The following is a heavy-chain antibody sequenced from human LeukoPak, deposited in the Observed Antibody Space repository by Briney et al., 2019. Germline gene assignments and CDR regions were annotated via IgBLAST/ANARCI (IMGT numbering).Heavy chain of an antibody. CDR2: ISSSRSYI. J-gene: IGHJ6*02. D-gene: IGHD3-10*01. Sequence: KPGGSLRLSCAASGFTFSSYSMNWVRQAPGKGLEWVSSISSSRSYIYYADSVNGRFTISTDNAKNSLYLQMNSLRAEDTAVYYCARVLSSGSGSYYLGGNYYYYGMDVWGQGTTVTVSS. V-gene: IGHV3-21*01. CDR3: ARVLSSGSGSYYLGGNYYYYGMDV. CDR1: GFTFSSYS.